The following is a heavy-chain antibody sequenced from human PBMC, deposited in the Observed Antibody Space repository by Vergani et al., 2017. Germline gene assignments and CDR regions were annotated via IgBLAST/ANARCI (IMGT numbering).Heavy chain of an antibody. CDR3: ARGPKITIFGVVIKYGMDV. D-gene: IGHD3-3*01. V-gene: IGHV4-39*07. Sequence: QVQLQESGPGLVKPSQTLSLTCTVSGGSISSGGYYWGWIRQPPGKGLEWIGSIYYSGSTYYNPSLKSRVTISVDTSKNQFSLKLSAVTAADTAVYYCARGPKITIFGVVIKYGMDVWGQGTTVTVSS. CDR2: IYYSGST. J-gene: IGHJ6*02. CDR1: GGSISSGGYY.